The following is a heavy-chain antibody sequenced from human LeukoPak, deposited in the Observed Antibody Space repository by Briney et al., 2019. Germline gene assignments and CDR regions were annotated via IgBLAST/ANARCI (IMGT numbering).Heavy chain of an antibody. D-gene: IGHD6-13*01. J-gene: IGHJ4*02. CDR2: IKQDGTEK. V-gene: IGHV3-7*01. CDR1: GFTFSSYW. Sequence: GGSLRLSCAASGFTFSSYWMSWVRQAPGKGLEWVANIKQDGTEKYYVDSVKRRFTISRDNAKTSLYLQMNSLRAEDTAVYYCARAEGSWYFHYWGQGTLVTVSS. CDR3: ARAEGSWYFHY.